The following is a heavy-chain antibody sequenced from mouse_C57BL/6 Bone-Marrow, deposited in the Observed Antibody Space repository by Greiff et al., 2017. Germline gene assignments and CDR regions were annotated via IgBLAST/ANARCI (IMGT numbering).Heavy chain of an antibody. CDR2: IYPGSGST. V-gene: IGHV1-55*01. CDR1: GYTFNSYW. CDR3: ARGSAWFAD. J-gene: IGHJ3*01. Sequence: QVQLQQPGAELVKPGASVKMSCTASGYTFNSYWITWVKQRPGQGLEWIGEIYPGSGSTNYNEKFKSKATLTVDTSSSTAYMQLGSLTSEDSAVYYCARGSAWFADWGQGPLVTVAA.